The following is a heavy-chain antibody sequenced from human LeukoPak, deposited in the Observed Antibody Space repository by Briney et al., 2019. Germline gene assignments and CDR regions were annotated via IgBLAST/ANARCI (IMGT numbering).Heavy chain of an antibody. V-gene: IGHV3-30*02. CDR3: AKVDTAMVTPDYYYYMDV. Sequence: GGSLRLSCAASGFTFSSYGMHWVRQAPGKGLEWVAFIRYDGSNKYYADSVKGRFTISRDNSKNTLYLQMNSLRAEDTAVYYCAKVDTAMVTPDYYYYMDVWGKGTTVTISS. D-gene: IGHD5-18*01. CDR1: GFTFSSYG. CDR2: IRYDGSNK. J-gene: IGHJ6*03.